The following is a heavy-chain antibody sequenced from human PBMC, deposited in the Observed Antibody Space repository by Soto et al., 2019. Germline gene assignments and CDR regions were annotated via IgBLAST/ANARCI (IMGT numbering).Heavy chain of an antibody. CDR3: AKNLGRPFPFEN. Sequence: EVQVLESGGGLVQRGGSLRLSCAASGFTFRNYGMSWVRQAPGKGLEWVSSISGTGGGTYYAASAKGRFTISRDNPQNTLYLQMNSLRAEDTAVYYCAKNLGRPFPFENWGQGTLVIVSS. J-gene: IGHJ4*02. CDR1: GFTFRNYG. V-gene: IGHV3-23*01. CDR2: ISGTGGGT.